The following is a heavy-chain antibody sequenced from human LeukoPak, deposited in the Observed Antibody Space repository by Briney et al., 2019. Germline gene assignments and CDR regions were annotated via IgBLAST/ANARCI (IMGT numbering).Heavy chain of an antibody. D-gene: IGHD3-22*01. V-gene: IGHV3-74*01. J-gene: IGHJ6*02. Sequence: PGGSLRLSCAASGFTFSSYWMHWVRQAPGKGLVWVSRINSDGSSTTYADSVKGRFTISRDNAKNTLYLQMNSLSAEDTALYYCARPIYDTRNAMDVWGQGTTVTVSS. CDR1: GFTFSSYW. CDR3: ARPIYDTRNAMDV. CDR2: INSDGSST.